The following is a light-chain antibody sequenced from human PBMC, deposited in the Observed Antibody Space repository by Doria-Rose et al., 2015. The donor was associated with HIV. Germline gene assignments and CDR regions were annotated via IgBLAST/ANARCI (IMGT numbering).Light chain of an antibody. J-gene: IGKJ4*01. CDR2: AAS. V-gene: IGKV1-NL1*01. CDR1: QGISDS. Sequence: DIQMTQSPSSLSASVGDRVTITCRASQGISDSLAWYQQKPGKAPKLLLYAASRLDSGAPPGFGGGGSGTFYPLTISARQLEVFATYYCQHYYNPPATFGGGTKVDIK. CDR3: QHYYNPPAT.